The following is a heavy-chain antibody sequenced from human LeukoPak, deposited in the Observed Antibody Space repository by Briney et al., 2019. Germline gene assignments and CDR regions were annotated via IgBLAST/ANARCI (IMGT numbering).Heavy chain of an antibody. J-gene: IGHJ4*02. CDR1: GFTFSSYN. Sequence: GGSLRLSCAASGFTFSSYNMNWVRQAPGKGLEWVSSITSGSSYIYYADSVKGRFTISRDNAKNSLYLQMNSLRAEDTAVYYCARGERQWNYFDYWGQGTLVTVSS. V-gene: IGHV3-21*01. CDR3: ARGERQWNYFDY. CDR2: ITSGSSYI. D-gene: IGHD6-19*01.